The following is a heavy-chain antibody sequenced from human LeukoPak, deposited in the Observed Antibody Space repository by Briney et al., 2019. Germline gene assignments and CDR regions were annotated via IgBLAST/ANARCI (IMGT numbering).Heavy chain of an antibody. Sequence: ETLSLTCAVYGGSFSGYYWTWIRQSPGKGLEWVSSISSSSSYIYYADSVKGRFTISRDNAKNSLYLQMNSLRAEDTAVYYCARTMVRGNYYYGMDVWGQGTTVTVSS. V-gene: IGHV3-21*01. CDR2: ISSSSSYI. D-gene: IGHD3-10*01. CDR3: ARTMVRGNYYYGMDV. J-gene: IGHJ6*02. CDR1: GGSFSGYY.